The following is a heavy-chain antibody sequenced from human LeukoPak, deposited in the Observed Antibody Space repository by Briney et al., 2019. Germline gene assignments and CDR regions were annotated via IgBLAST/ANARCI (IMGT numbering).Heavy chain of an antibody. CDR1: GGSISSYY. D-gene: IGHD2-8*01. V-gene: IGHV4-59*01. Sequence: SETLSLTCTVSGGSISSYYWSWIRQPPGKGLEWIGYIYYSGSTNYNPSLKSRVTISVDTSKNQFSLKLSSVTAADTAVHYCAREASRYCTNGVCPRGAFDIWGQGTMVTVSS. J-gene: IGHJ3*02. CDR3: AREASRYCTNGVCPRGAFDI. CDR2: IYYSGST.